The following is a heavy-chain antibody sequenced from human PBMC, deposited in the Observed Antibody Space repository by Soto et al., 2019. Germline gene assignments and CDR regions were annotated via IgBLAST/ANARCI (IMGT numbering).Heavy chain of an antibody. V-gene: IGHV1-2*04. CDR2: IKPNSGGT. CDR3: SRDRSSSWTSPYYYYYGMDV. J-gene: IGHJ6*02. Sequence: ASVKVSCKASGYTFTGYYMHWVRQAPGQGLEWIGWIKPNSGGTNYAQKFQGWVTMTRDTSISTAYMELSRLRSDDTAVYFCSRDRSSSWTSPYYYYYGMDVWGQGTTVTVSS. CDR1: GYTFTGYY. D-gene: IGHD6-13*01.